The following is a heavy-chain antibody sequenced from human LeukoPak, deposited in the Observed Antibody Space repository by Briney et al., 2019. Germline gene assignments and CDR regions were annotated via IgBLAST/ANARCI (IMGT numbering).Heavy chain of an antibody. D-gene: IGHD2-2*01. CDR3: AKGGYCSSTSCYVGWFDP. Sequence: GGSLRLSCAASGFTFSSYAMTWVRQAPGKGLEWVSGISGSGGSTYYADSVKGRFTISRDNSKNTLFLQMNSLRAEDTAVYYCAKGGYCSSTSCYVGWFDPWGQGTLVTVSS. J-gene: IGHJ5*02. CDR2: ISGSGGST. V-gene: IGHV3-23*01. CDR1: GFTFSSYA.